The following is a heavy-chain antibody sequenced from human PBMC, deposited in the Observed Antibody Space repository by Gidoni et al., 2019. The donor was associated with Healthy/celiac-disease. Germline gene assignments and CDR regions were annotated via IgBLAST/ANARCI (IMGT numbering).Heavy chain of an antibody. V-gene: IGHV3-23*01. CDR2: ISGSGVST. Sequence: EVQLLESGGGVVQRGGSLGLSCADAGCTVSSYAMSWVRQAPGKGLEGVSAISGSGVSTSYADSVKGRFTISRDNSKNTLYLQMNSLRAEDTAVYYCAKDGSPYDFWSARYYFDYWGQGTLVTVSS. CDR3: AKDGSPYDFWSARYYFDY. J-gene: IGHJ4*02. CDR1: GCTVSSYA. D-gene: IGHD3-3*01.